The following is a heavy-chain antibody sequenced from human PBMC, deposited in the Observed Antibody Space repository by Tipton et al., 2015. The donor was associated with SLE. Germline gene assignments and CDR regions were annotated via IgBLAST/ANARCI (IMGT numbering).Heavy chain of an antibody. CDR1: GGSISSYY. V-gene: IGHV4-59*04. J-gene: IGHJ4*02. Sequence: TLSLTCTVSGGSISSYYWSWIRQPPGKGLEWIGEINHSGSTYYNPSLKSRVTISVDTSKNQFSLKLSSVTAADTAVYYCAMLRFLDHNYFDYWGQGTLVTVSS. D-gene: IGHD3-3*01. CDR2: INHSGST. CDR3: AMLRFLDHNYFDY.